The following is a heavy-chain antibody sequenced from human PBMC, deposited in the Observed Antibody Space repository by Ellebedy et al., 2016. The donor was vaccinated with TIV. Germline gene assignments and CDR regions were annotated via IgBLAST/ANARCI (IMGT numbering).Heavy chain of an antibody. CDR2: IMENGYER. J-gene: IGHJ5*01. CDR1: GFTFTGFS. D-gene: IGHD2-2*01. V-gene: IGHV3-7*01. Sequence: GESLKISCSASGFTFTGFSLRWVRQAPGKGLAWVAHIMENGYERYYVDSVKGRFTISRDNAKNSVYLQMNSLRADDTAVFYCVRFAFNYAMDSWGQGTLVTVSS. CDR3: VRFAFNYAMDS.